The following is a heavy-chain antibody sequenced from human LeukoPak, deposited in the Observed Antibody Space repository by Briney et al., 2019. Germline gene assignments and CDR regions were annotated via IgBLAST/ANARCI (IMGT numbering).Heavy chain of an antibody. CDR2: IHPNSGAT. CDR3: ARDRSSGRDLDY. Sequence: ASGKFSSKASGYTFTASFMHWVRQPPGQTLEWRGWIHPNSGATNYAQKFQGRVIMTRDTSISTVNMELSSLRSDDTAVYYCARDRSSGRDLDYWGQGTLVTVSS. D-gene: IGHD3-22*01. CDR1: GYTFTASF. J-gene: IGHJ4*02. V-gene: IGHV1-2*02.